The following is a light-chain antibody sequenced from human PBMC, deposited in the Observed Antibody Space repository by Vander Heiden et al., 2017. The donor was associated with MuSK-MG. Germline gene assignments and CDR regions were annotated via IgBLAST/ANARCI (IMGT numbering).Light chain of an antibody. CDR2: DAS. V-gene: IGKV3-11*01. CDR3: QQRSTSHA. Sequence: EIVLTQSPGTLSLSPGERATLSCRASQSVSSYLAWYQQKPGQAPRLLIHDASIRANNIPDRFSGSGSGKDFTLTISSREPEDSAVYYWQQRSTSHAFGHGTKVDIK. CDR1: QSVSSY. J-gene: IGKJ3*01.